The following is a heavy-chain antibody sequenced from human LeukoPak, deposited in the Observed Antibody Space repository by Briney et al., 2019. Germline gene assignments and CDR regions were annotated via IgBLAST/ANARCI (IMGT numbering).Heavy chain of an antibody. V-gene: IGHV3-23*01. J-gene: IGHJ4*02. CDR3: AREYYYDSSGYLGY. CDR1: GFTFSSYG. Sequence: GGTLRLSCAASGFTFSSYGMSWVRQAPGKGLEWVSAISGSGGSTYYADSVKGRFTISRDNSKNTLYLQMNSLRAEDTAVYYCAREYYYDSSGYLGYWGQGTLVTVSS. D-gene: IGHD3-22*01. CDR2: ISGSGGST.